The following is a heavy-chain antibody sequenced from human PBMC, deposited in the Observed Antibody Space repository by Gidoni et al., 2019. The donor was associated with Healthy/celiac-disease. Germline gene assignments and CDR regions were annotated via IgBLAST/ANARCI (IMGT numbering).Heavy chain of an antibody. J-gene: IGHJ6*02. Sequence: QLQLQESRPGLVKPSETLSLTCTVSGGSISSSSYYWGWIRQPPGKGLEWIGSIYYSGSTYYNPSLKSRVTISVDTSKNQFSLKLSSVTAADTAVYYCARVVPAGDYYYYYGMDVWGQGTTVTVSS. D-gene: IGHD2-2*01. CDR3: ARVVPAGDYYYYYGMDV. CDR2: IYYSGST. V-gene: IGHV4-39*07. CDR1: GGSISSSSYY.